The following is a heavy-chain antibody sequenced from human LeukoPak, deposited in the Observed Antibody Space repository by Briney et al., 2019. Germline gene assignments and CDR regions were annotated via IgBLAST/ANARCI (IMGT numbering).Heavy chain of an antibody. D-gene: IGHD6-13*01. CDR3: ARGIAAAGKIDY. Sequence: ASVKVSCKASGYTFTGYYMHWVRQAPGQGLEWMGWIHPNSGGTNYAQKFQGRVTMTRDTSISTAYMELSRLRSDDTAVYYCARGIAAAGKIDYWGQGTLVTVSS. J-gene: IGHJ4*02. V-gene: IGHV1-2*02. CDR2: IHPNSGGT. CDR1: GYTFTGYY.